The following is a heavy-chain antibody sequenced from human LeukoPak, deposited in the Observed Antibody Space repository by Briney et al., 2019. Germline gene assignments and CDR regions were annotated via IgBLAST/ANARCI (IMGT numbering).Heavy chain of an antibody. V-gene: IGHV3-7*01. CDR1: GFTFNAYL. CDR3: TRNSGYYRIDY. Sequence: PGGSLRLSCTASGFTFNAYLMTWVRQAPGKGLEWVANLDGDGTGEGYADSVKGRFTISRDNAKNSLYLQMNSLRVDDTAVYYCTRNSGYYRIDYWGQGSLVTVPS. CDR2: LDGDGTGE. D-gene: IGHD5-12*01. J-gene: IGHJ4*02.